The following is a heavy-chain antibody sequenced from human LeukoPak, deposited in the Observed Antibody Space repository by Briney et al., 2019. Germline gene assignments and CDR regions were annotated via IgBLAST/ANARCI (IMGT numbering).Heavy chain of an antibody. V-gene: IGHV3-23*01. Sequence: GGTLRLSCAASGLTFSSYVMSWVRQAPGKGLEWVSVISGSGGSTYYADSVKGRFTISRDNSQNTLYLQMNSLRAEDTAVYYCAELGITMIGGVWGKGTTVTISS. D-gene: IGHD3-10*02. CDR2: ISGSGGST. J-gene: IGHJ6*04. CDR3: AELGITMIGGV. CDR1: GLTFSSYV.